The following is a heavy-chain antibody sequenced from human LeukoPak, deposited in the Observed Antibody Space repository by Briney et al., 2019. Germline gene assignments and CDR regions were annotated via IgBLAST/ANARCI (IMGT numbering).Heavy chain of an antibody. CDR3: ARGRDYDFWSGYYPRGEGTYSNWFDP. CDR2: IYYSGST. J-gene: IGHJ5*02. Sequence: SETLSLTCTVSGGSISSYYWSWIRQPPGKGLEWIGYIYYSGSTNYNPSLTSRVTISVDTSKNQFSLKLSSVTAADTAVYYCARGRDYDFWSGYYPRGEGTYSNWFDPWGQGTLVTVSS. D-gene: IGHD3-3*01. CDR1: GGSISSYY. V-gene: IGHV4-59*01.